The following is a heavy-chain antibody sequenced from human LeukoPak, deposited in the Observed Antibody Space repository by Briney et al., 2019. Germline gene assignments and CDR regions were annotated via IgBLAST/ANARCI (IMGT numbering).Heavy chain of an antibody. CDR1: GFTFSDYY. CDR2: ISSSGSTI. J-gene: IGHJ4*02. CDR3: AKDGPPHTMVRGVIRYYFDY. Sequence: PGGSLRLSCAASGFTFSDYYMSWIRQAPGKGLEWVSYISSSGSTIYYADSVKGRFTISRDNSKNTLYLQMNTLRAEDTTVYYCAKDGPPHTMVRGVIRYYFDYWGQGTLVTVSS. V-gene: IGHV3-11*04. D-gene: IGHD3-10*01.